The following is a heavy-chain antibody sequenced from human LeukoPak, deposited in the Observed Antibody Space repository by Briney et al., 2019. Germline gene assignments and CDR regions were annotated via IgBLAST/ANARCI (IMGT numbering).Heavy chain of an antibody. D-gene: IGHD5-12*01. CDR2: INPSGGST. J-gene: IGHJ5*02. Sequence: ASVKVSCKASGYTFTSYYMHWVRQAPGQGLEWMGVINPSGGSTSYAQKFQGRVTMTRDMSTSTVYMELSSLRSEDTAVYYCARDSSDSGYDYFWFDPWGQGTLVTVSS. V-gene: IGHV1-46*01. CDR3: ARDSSDSGYDYFWFDP. CDR1: GYTFTSYY.